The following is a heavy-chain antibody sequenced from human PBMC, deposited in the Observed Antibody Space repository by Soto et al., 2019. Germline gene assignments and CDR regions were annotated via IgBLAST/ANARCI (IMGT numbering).Heavy chain of an antibody. V-gene: IGHV1-3*01. CDR1: GYTFTSYA. J-gene: IGHJ5*02. Sequence: ASVKVSCKASGYTFTSYAMHRVRQAPGQRLEWMGWINAGNGNTKYSQKFQGRVTITRDTSASTAYMELSSLRSEDTAVYYCARDSRIRFLEWLHNWFDPWGQGTLVTVSS. D-gene: IGHD3-3*01. CDR2: INAGNGNT. CDR3: ARDSRIRFLEWLHNWFDP.